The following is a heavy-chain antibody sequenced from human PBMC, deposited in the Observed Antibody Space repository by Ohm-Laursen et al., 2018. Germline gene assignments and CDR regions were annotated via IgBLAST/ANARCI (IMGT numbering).Heavy chain of an antibody. CDR1: GFTFDDHY. CDR2: SRGEANSYTT. D-gene: IGHD2/OR15-2a*01. CDR3: ARTRNFQPYDV. V-gene: IGHV3-72*01. J-gene: IGHJ3*01. Sequence: GSLRLSCSASGFTFDDHYMDWVRQAPGKGLELVARSRGEANSYTTAYVASVKGRFSISRDDSENSLYLQMNSLKTEDTAVYYCARTRNFQPYDVWGQGTMVIVSS.